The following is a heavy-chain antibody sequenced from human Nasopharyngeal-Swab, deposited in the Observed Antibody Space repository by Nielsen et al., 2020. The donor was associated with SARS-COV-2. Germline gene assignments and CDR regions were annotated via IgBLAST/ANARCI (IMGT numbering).Heavy chain of an antibody. V-gene: IGHV4-39*07. CDR3: ARDTGCGGDCPKEVNSYGMDV. J-gene: IGHJ6*02. Sequence: WIRQPPGMGLEWIGSIYYSGSTYYNPSLKSRVTISVDTSKNQFSLKLSSVTAADTAVYYCARDTGCGGDCPKEVNSYGMDVWGQGTTVTVSS. CDR2: IYYSGST. D-gene: IGHD2-21*01.